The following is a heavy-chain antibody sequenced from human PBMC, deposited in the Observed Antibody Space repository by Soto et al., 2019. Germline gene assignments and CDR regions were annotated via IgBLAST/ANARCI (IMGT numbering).Heavy chain of an antibody. Sequence: SQTLSLTCAISGDSVSSNSAAWNWIRQSPSRGLECLGSTYFRSKWYNDYAVSVKSRITINPDTSKNQFSLQLNSVTPEDTAVYYCARDWGYSSSWSVGYYGMDVWGQGTTVTVSS. V-gene: IGHV6-1*01. CDR1: GDSVSSNSAA. J-gene: IGHJ6*02. CDR2: TYFRSKWYN. D-gene: IGHD6-13*01. CDR3: ARDWGYSSSWSVGYYGMDV.